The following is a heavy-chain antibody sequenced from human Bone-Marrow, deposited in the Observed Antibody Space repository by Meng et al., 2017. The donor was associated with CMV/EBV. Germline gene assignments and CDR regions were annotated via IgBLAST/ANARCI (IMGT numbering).Heavy chain of an antibody. CDR1: FSNAG. D-gene: IGHD2-2*01. CDR2: IKSKTDGGTT. Sequence: FSNAGMSWVRQAPGKGLEWVGRIKSKTDGGTTDYAAPVKGRFTISRDDSKNTLYLQMNSLKTEDTAVYYCTTDPDIVVVPAAMQGSLWGQGTLVTVSS. J-gene: IGHJ4*02. V-gene: IGHV3-15*01. CDR3: TTDPDIVVVPAAMQGSL.